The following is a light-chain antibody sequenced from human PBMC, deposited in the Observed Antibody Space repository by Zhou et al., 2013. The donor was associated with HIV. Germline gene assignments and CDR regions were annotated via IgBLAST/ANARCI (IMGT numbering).Light chain of an antibody. Sequence: QSVLTQPPSVSAAPGQKVTISCSGSSSNIGNNYVSWYQQFPGTAPKLPIYDNNKRPSGIPDRFSGSKSGTSATLGITGLQTGDEADYYCGTWDSSLSAVVFGGGTMLTVL. CDR3: GTWDSSLSAVV. CDR1: SSNIGNNY. V-gene: IGLV1-51*01. J-gene: IGLJ2*01. CDR2: DNN.